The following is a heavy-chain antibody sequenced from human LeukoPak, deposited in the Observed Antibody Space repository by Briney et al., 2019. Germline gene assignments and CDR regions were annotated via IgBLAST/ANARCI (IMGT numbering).Heavy chain of an antibody. V-gene: IGHV3-7*01. J-gene: IGHJ4*02. CDR3: ARDLSYLAAGAGYFDY. CDR1: GFTFSGYW. CDR2: IRQDGSEK. Sequence: GGSLRLSCAVSGFTFSGYWMSWVRQAPGKGREWVANIRQDGSEKFYVDSVKGRFSISRDNAKNSLYLQMNNLRGEDTAVYYCARDLSYLAAGAGYFDYWGQGALVTVSS. D-gene: IGHD6-13*01.